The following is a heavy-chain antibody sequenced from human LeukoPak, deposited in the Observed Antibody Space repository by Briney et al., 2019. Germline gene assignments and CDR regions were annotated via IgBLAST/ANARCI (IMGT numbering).Heavy chain of an antibody. Sequence: GGSLRLSCAASGFTFSSYDFNWVRQAPGKGLEWVSYISTSGTTIYYADAVKGRFTISKDNTKKSLYLQMNSLRAEDTAVYYCATARDVWGTYRYRPSFDYWGQGALVTDSS. CDR2: ISTSGTTI. D-gene: IGHD3-16*02. CDR3: ATARDVWGTYRYRPSFDY. J-gene: IGHJ4*02. CDR1: GFTFSSYD. V-gene: IGHV3-48*03.